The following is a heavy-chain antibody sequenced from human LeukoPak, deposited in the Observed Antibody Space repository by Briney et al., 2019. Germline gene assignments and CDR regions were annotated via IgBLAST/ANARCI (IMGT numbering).Heavy chain of an antibody. Sequence: PGGSLRLSCAASGFTFDDYAMHWVRQAPGKGLEWVSGISWNSGSIGYADSVKGRFTISRDNAKNSLYLQMNSLRAEDTALYYCAKTQLRYFDWVDLDYWGQGTLVTVSS. CDR2: ISWNSGSI. J-gene: IGHJ4*02. CDR1: GFTFDDYA. D-gene: IGHD3-9*01. V-gene: IGHV3-9*01. CDR3: AKTQLRYFDWVDLDY.